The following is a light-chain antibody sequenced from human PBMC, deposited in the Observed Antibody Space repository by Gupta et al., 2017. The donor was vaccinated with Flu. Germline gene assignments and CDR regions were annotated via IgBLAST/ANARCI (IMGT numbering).Light chain of an antibody. CDR3: SSYTSTNTRYV. J-gene: IGLJ1*01. CDR1: SADVGDYNY. CDR2: EVR. V-gene: IGLV2-14*01. Sequence: SALTQPASVSGSPGQSITIPCTGSSADVGDYNYVSWYQHHPGEAPKLIISEVRSRPSGVSNRFSGSNSGNTASLTISGLQAEDEADYYCSSYTSTNTRYVFGTGTRVTVL.